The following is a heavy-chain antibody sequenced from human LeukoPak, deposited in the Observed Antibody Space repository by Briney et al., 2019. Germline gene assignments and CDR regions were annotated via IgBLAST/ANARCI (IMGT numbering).Heavy chain of an antibody. V-gene: IGHV3-11*01. D-gene: IGHD2-21*02. CDR2: ISSSGSTI. CDR3: ASGIYCGGDCYYFDY. CDR1: GFTFSDYY. Sequence: PGGSLRLSCAASGFTFSDYYMSWIRQAPGKGLEWVSYISSSGSTIYYADSVKGRFTISRDNAKNSLYLQMNSLRAEDTAVYYCASGIYCGGDCYYFDYWGQGTLVTVSS. J-gene: IGHJ4*02.